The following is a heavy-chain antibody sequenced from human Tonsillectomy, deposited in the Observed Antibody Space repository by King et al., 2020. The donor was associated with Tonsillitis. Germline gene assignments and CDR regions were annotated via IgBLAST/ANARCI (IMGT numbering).Heavy chain of an antibody. J-gene: IGHJ6*02. D-gene: IGHD1-14*01. CDR3: ARDRNRGDLYYYGMDV. CDR2: ISRSSSDI. V-gene: IGHV3-21*01. Sequence: DVQLVESGGGLVKPGGSLRLSCAASEFTFSNYTMNWVRQAPGKGLEWVSSISRSSSDIHCADSVKGRFTISRDNAKDSLYLQMNSLRAEDTAVYYCARDRNRGDLYYYGMDVWGQGTTVTVSS. CDR1: EFTFSNYT.